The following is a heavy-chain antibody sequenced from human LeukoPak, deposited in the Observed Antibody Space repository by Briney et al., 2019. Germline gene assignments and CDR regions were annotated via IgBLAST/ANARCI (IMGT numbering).Heavy chain of an antibody. V-gene: IGHV1-3*01. CDR1: GYSFASYA. D-gene: IGHD3-10*01. Sequence: GASVKVSCKASGYSFASYAIHWVRQAPGQRPEWMGWINAGNGNTKYSQNFQDRVTITRDTSASTAYMELSSLRFEDRAVYYCARDHGSLWFGEVLFGYWGQGTLVTVSS. J-gene: IGHJ4*02. CDR2: INAGNGNT. CDR3: ARDHGSLWFGEVLFGY.